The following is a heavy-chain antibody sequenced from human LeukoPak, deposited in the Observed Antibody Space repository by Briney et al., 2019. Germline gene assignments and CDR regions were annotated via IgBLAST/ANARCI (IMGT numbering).Heavy chain of an antibody. Sequence: PSETLSLTCTVSGGSISSGGYYWSWIRQHPGKGLEWIGYIYYSGSTYYNPSLKSRVTISVDTSKNQFSLKLSSVTAADTAVYYCARGYCSSTSCDRGYYYYGMDVWGQGTTVTVSS. CDR2: IYYSGST. CDR1: GGSISSGGYY. V-gene: IGHV4-31*03. CDR3: ARGYCSSTSCDRGYYYYGMDV. J-gene: IGHJ6*02. D-gene: IGHD2-2*01.